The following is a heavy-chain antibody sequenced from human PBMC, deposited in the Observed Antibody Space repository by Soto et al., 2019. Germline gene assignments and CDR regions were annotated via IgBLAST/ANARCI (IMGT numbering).Heavy chain of an antibody. V-gene: IGHV1-46*01. J-gene: IGHJ6*02. Sequence: QVQLVQSGAEVKKPGASVKVSCKASGYTFTSYYMHWVRQAPGQGPEWMGIINPSGGSTSYAQKFQGRVTMTRDTSTSTVYMELSSLRSEDTAVYYCARAYSGYDFAYYYYGMDVWGQGTTVTVSS. CDR1: GYTFTSYY. CDR2: INPSGGST. D-gene: IGHD5-12*01. CDR3: ARAYSGYDFAYYYYGMDV.